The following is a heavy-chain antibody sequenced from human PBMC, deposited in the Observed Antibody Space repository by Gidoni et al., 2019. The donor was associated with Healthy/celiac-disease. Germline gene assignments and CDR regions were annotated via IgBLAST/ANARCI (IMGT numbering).Heavy chain of an antibody. CDR2: MNPNSGNT. CDR1: GYTFTSYD. J-gene: IGHJ4*02. CDR3: ARVALGDKYDSSGWD. D-gene: IGHD3-22*01. V-gene: IGHV1-8*01. Sequence: QVQLVQSGAEVQKPGSSVKVSCKASGYTFTSYDINWVRQATGQGLEWMGWMNPNSGNTGYAQKFQGRVTMTRNTSISTAYMELSSLRSEDTAVYYCARVALGDKYDSSGWDWGQGTLVTVSS.